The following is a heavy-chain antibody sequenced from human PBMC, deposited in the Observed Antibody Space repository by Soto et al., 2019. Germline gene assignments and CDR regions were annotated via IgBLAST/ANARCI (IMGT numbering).Heavy chain of an antibody. Sequence: GGSLRLSCAASRFTFRNYGMNWVRQAPGKGLEWVSYIGIGSSTKYYADSVKGRFTISRDNAKNSLYLQMNSLRSEDTAVYYLARDQFYHNDSGGSPLNAFDVWGQGTMVTVSS. V-gene: IGHV3-48*01. J-gene: IGHJ3*01. CDR2: IGIGSSTK. CDR3: ARDQFYHNDSGGSPLNAFDV. D-gene: IGHD3-22*01. CDR1: RFTFRNYG.